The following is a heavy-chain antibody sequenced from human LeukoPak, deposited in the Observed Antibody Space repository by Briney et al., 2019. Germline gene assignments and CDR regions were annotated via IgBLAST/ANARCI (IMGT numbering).Heavy chain of an antibody. CDR2: ISSSSSTI. V-gene: IGHV3-48*01. J-gene: IGHJ6*02. D-gene: IGHD3-3*01. Sequence: GGSLRLSCAASGFTFSSYSMNWVRQAPGKGLEWVSYISSSSSTIYYADSVKGRFTISRDNAKNSLYLQMNSLRAEDTAVHYCARNDFWSGPSLYYYYGMDVWGQGTTVTVSS. CDR1: GFTFSSYS. CDR3: ARNDFWSGPSLYYYYGMDV.